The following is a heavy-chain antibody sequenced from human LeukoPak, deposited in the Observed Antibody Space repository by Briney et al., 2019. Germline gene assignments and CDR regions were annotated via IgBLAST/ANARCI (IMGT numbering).Heavy chain of an antibody. V-gene: IGHV3-7*01. CDR3: ARTESGPKYYDFWSGSFFDY. J-gene: IGHJ4*02. Sequence: GGSLRLACAASGFTFSNYWMTWVRQAPGKGLEWVANIRQDGGEDYYADSVKGRFTISRDNAKNSLYLQMNSLRAEDTAVYYCARTESGPKYYDFWSGSFFDYWGQGTLVTVSS. CDR1: GFTFSNYW. CDR2: IRQDGGED. D-gene: IGHD3-3*01.